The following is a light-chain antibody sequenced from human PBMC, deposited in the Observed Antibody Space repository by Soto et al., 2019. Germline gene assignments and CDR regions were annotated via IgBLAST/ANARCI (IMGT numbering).Light chain of an antibody. V-gene: IGLV2-14*03. J-gene: IGLJ1*01. CDR3: TSYKSGSTPYV. CDR2: DVS. CDR1: SSDVGGYNY. Sequence: QSVLTQPASVSGSPGQSITISCTGTSSDVGGYNYVSWYQQHPGKAPKLMIYDVSDRPSGISNRFSGSKSGNTASLTISGLQTEDEADYYCTSYKSGSTPYVFGPGTKVTVL.